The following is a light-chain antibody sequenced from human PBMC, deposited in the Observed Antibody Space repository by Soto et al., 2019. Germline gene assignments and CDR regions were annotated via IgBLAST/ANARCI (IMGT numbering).Light chain of an antibody. CDR3: CSHAGDNTYV. V-gene: IGLV2-8*01. J-gene: IGLJ1*01. Sequence: QSALTQPASVSGSPGQSITISCTGSSSDVGAYNFVSWYQQFPGKAPKLIIYEVTKRPSEVPDRFSGSKSGNTASLTVSGLQAEDEADYFCCSHAGDNTYVFGTGTKLTVL. CDR2: EVT. CDR1: SSDVGAYNF.